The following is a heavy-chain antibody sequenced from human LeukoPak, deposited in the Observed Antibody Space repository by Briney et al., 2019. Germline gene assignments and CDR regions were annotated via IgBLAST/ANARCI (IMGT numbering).Heavy chain of an antibody. V-gene: IGHV1-18*01. D-gene: IGHD3-10*01. CDR2: ISAYNGNT. CDR3: ARDGSYYGSGSYGDYWFDP. J-gene: IGHJ5*02. CDR1: GYTFTSYG. Sequence: ASVKVSCKASGYTFTSYGISWVRQAPGQGLEWMGWISAYNGNTNYARKLQGRVTMTTDTSTSTAYMELRSLRSDDTAVYYCARDGSYYGSGSYGDYWFDPWGQGTLVTVSS.